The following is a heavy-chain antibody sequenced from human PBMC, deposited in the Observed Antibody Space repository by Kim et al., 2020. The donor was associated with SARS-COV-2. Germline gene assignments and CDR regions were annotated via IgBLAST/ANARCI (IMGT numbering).Heavy chain of an antibody. CDR3: AKDLPPWSAYYYMDV. Sequence: DAGRGRFTISRDNSKNTLYLQMNSLRAEDTAVYYCAKDLPPWSAYYYMDVWGKGTTVTVSS. V-gene: IGHV3-30*02. J-gene: IGHJ6*03. D-gene: IGHD2-8*02.